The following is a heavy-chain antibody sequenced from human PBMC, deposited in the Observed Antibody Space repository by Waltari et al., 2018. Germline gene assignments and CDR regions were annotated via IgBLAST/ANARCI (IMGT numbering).Heavy chain of an antibody. D-gene: IGHD1-26*01. V-gene: IGHV3-21*01. J-gene: IGHJ4*02. CDR2: ISSSSSYI. Sequence: EVQLVESGGGLVKPGGSLRLSCAASGFTFSSYSMNWVRQAPGKGLEWFSSISSSSSYIYYADSGKGRFTISRDNAKNSLYLQMNSLRAEDTAVYYCARGAVITTTIGYWGQGTLVTVSS. CDR1: GFTFSSYS. CDR3: ARGAVITTTIGY.